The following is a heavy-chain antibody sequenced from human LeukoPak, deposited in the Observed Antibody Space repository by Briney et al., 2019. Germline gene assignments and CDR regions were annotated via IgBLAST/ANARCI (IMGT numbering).Heavy chain of an antibody. J-gene: IGHJ5*02. Sequence: SETLSLTCTVSGYSISSGYYWGWIRQPPGKGLEWIGYIYYSGSTNYNPSLKSRVTISVDTSKNQFSLKLSSVTAADTAVYYCARSIRTYGDYANWFDPWGQGTLVTVSS. CDR1: GYSISSGYY. CDR2: IYYSGST. CDR3: ARSIRTYGDYANWFDP. D-gene: IGHD4-17*01. V-gene: IGHV4-61*01.